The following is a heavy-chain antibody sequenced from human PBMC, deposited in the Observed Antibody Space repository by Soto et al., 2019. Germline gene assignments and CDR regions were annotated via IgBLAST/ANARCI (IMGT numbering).Heavy chain of an antibody. CDR1: GASISSGDYF. CDR2: IYDSGSS. J-gene: IGHJ4*02. D-gene: IGHD6-25*01. CDR3: ARENGYISWPKNLDY. V-gene: IGHV4-30-4*01. Sequence: SETLSLTCTVSGASISSGDYFWSWVRQSPGKGLEWIGYIYDSGSSYYNPSLKSRVTMSVDTSKNQFSLKLRSVTAADTAVYYCARENGYISWPKNLDYWGQGNMLAVYS.